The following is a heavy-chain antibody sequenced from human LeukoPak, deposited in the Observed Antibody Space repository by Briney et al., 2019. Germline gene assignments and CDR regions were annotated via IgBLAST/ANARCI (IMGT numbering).Heavy chain of an antibody. Sequence: ASVKVSCKASGYTFTSYAMHWVRQAPGQRLEWMGWINAGNGNTKYSQKFQGRVTITRDTSASTAYMELSSLRSEDTAVYYCARRSCSGGSCYTVDYWGQGTLVTDSS. CDR3: ARRSCSGGSCYTVDY. D-gene: IGHD2-15*01. CDR1: GYTFTSYA. J-gene: IGHJ4*02. V-gene: IGHV1-3*01. CDR2: INAGNGNT.